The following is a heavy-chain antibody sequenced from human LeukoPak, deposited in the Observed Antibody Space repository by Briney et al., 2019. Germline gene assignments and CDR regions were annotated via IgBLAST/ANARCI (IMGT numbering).Heavy chain of an antibody. V-gene: IGHV3-23*01. D-gene: IGHD3-22*01. J-gene: IGHJ4*02. Sequence: AGGSLRLSCAASGFTFSSYAMSWVRQAPGKGLEWVSAISGSGGSTYYADSVKGRFTISRDNSKNTLYLQMNSLRAEDTAVYYCAKARGVSSGYYYWGQGTLVTVSS. CDR2: ISGSGGST. CDR3: AKARGVSSGYYY. CDR1: GFTFSSYA.